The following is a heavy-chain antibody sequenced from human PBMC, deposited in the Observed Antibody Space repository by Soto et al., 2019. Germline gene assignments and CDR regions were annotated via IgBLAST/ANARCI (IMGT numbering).Heavy chain of an antibody. Sequence: EVQLLESGGGLVQPGGSLRLSCAASGFTLSTSAMSWVRQAPGQGLEWVSGISGSGSTTYYADSVKGRFTISRDNSKNTVYLQLDSLRAEDTAVYYCAKRDLYYWGQGTLATVSS. V-gene: IGHV3-23*01. J-gene: IGHJ4*02. CDR3: AKRDLYY. CDR2: ISGSGSTT. CDR1: GFTLSTSA.